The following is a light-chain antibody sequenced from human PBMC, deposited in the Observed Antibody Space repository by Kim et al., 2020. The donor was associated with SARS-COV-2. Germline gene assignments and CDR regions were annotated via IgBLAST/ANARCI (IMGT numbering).Light chain of an antibody. V-gene: IGLV3-1*01. CDR3: QAWDSSTEV. CDR2: QYS. J-gene: IGLJ1*01. Sequence: SVSPGQTASITCSGVKLGDKYACWYQQKPGQSPVLVIYQYSKRPSGIPERFAGSNSGNTATLTISGTKAMDEADYYCQAWDSSTEVFGTGTKVTVL. CDR1: KLGDKY.